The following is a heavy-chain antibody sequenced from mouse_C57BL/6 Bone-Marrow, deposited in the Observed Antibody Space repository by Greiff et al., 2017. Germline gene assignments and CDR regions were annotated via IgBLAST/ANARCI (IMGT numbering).Heavy chain of an antibody. CDR2: IYPGDGDT. D-gene: IGHD1-1*01. J-gene: IGHJ1*03. CDR3: AREGFITTAGYFDV. CDR1: GYAFSSYW. V-gene: IGHV1-80*01. Sequence: VQRVESGAELVKPGASVKISCKASGYAFSSYWMNWVKQRPGKGLEWIGQIYPGDGDTNYNGKFKGKGTLTADKSSSAAYMQLSSLTSEDSAVYFCAREGFITTAGYFDVWGTGTTVTVSS.